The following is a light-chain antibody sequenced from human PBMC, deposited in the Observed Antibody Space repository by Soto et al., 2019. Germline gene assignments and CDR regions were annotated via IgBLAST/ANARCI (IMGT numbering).Light chain of an antibody. J-gene: IGLJ3*02. CDR2: AVT. CDR3: AAWDDSLRGWV. Sequence: QSALTQPPSASGSPGQSVTISCTGTSSDVGAYDRVSWYQQHPGKPPKLIIYAVTDRTSGVPDRFSGSKSGNTASLTVSGLQAEDEADYYCAAWDDSLRGWVFGGGTKVTVL. V-gene: IGLV2-8*01. CDR1: SSDVGAYDR.